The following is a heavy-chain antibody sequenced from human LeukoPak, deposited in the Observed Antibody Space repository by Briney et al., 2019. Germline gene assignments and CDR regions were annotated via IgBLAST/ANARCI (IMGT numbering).Heavy chain of an antibody. Sequence: GGSLRLSCAASGFTFDDYGMSWVRQAPGKGLEWVSGINWNGGSTGYADSVKGLFTISRDNAKNSLYLQMNSLRAEDTALYHCARSSGNYYYYGMDVWGQGTTVTVSS. CDR1: GFTFDDYG. CDR3: ARSSGNYYYYGMDV. J-gene: IGHJ6*02. V-gene: IGHV3-20*01. CDR2: INWNGGST.